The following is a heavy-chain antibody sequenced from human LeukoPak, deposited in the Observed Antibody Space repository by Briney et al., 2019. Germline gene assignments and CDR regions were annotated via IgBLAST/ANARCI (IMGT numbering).Heavy chain of an antibody. CDR2: IIPIFGTA. CDR3: ARDLTGAYYGTGHYFDY. D-gene: IGHD3-10*01. J-gene: IGHJ4*02. V-gene: IGHV1-69*13. CDR1: GGTFSSYA. Sequence: APVKVSCKASGGTFSSYAISWVRQAPGQGLEWMGGIIPIFGTANYAQKFQGRVTITADESTSTAYMELSSLRSEDTAVYYCARDLTGAYYGTGHYFDYWGQGTLVTVSS.